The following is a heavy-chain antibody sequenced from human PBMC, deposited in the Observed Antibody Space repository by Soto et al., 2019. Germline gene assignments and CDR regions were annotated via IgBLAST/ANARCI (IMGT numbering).Heavy chain of an antibody. Sequence: SETLSLTCAVYGGSFSGYYWSWIRQPPGKGLEWIGEINHSGSTNYNPSLKSRVTISVDTSKNQFSLKLSSVTAADTAVYYCARDKDISSTTSGGMDVWGQGTTVTVSS. CDR2: INHSGST. CDR1: GGSFSGYY. CDR3: ARDKDISSTTSGGMDV. J-gene: IGHJ6*02. D-gene: IGHD2-2*01. V-gene: IGHV4-34*01.